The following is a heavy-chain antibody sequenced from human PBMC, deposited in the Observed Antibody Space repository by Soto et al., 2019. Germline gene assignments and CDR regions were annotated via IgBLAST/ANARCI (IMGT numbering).Heavy chain of an antibody. CDR1: GGSFSGYY. CDR3: ARARIVVVSRRRYFDY. V-gene: IGHV4-34*01. Sequence: SLTCAVYGGSFSGYYWSWIRQPPGKGLEWIGEINHSGSTNYNPSLKSRVTISVDTSKNQFSLKLSSVTAADTAVYYCARARIVVVSRRRYFDYWGQGTLVTVSS. D-gene: IGHD3-22*01. CDR2: INHSGST. J-gene: IGHJ4*02.